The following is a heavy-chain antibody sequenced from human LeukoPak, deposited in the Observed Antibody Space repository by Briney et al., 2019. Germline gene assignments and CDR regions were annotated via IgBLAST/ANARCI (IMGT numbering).Heavy chain of an antibody. D-gene: IGHD2-8*01. Sequence: GGSLRLSCAASGFTFSTYGMLWVRQAPGTGLEWVAVISYDGSNKYYADSVKGRFTISRDKSKQTLYLHMNSLRAEDTAVYYCAREEGKNGDFDYWGQGTLVTVSS. CDR1: GFTFSTYG. CDR3: AREEGKNGDFDY. J-gene: IGHJ4*02. V-gene: IGHV3-30*03. CDR2: ISYDGSNK.